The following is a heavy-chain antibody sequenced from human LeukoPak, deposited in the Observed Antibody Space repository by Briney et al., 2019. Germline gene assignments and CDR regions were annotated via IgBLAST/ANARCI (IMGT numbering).Heavy chain of an antibody. CDR1: GFTFSSYA. CDR3: AKDGRTEGDYVWGSYRYWIPFDY. Sequence: GGSLRLSCAASGFTFSSYAMRRVRQARGRGVEWVSAISGSGGSTYYGDSVKGRFTISRDNSKNPLYLQMNSLRAEATAVYYCAKDGRTEGDYVWGSYRYWIPFDYWGQGTLVTVSS. V-gene: IGHV3-23*01. D-gene: IGHD3-16*02. J-gene: IGHJ4*02. CDR2: ISGSGGST.